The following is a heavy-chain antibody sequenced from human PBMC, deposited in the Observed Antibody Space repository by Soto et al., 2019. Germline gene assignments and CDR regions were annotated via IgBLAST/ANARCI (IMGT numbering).Heavy chain of an antibody. CDR2: IYYSGST. J-gene: IGHJ6*02. CDR3: ARLFHDYSNYYYYGMDV. D-gene: IGHD4-4*01. Sequence: SETLSLTCTVSGGSISSYYWSWIRQPPGKGLEWIGYIYYSGSTNYNPSLKSRVTISVDTSKNQFSQKLSSVTAADTAVYYCARLFHDYSNYYYYGMDVWGQGTTVTVSS. CDR1: GGSISSYY. V-gene: IGHV4-59*08.